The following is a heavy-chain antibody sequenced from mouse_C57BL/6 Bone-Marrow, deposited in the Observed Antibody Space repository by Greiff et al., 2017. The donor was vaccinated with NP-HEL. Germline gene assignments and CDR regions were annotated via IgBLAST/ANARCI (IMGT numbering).Heavy chain of an antibody. CDR2: IYPRSGNT. CDR1: GYTFTSYG. V-gene: IGHV1-81*01. Sequence: QVQLQQSGAELARPGASVKLSCKASGYTFTSYGISWVKQRPGQGLEWIGEIYPRSGNTYYNEKFKGKATLTADKSSSTAYMELRSLTSEDSAVYFCARWKFFTTYFDVWGTGTTVTVSS. J-gene: IGHJ1*03. CDR3: ARWKFFTTYFDV.